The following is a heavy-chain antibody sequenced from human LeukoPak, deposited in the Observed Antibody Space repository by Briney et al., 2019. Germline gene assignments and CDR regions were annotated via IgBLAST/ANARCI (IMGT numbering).Heavy chain of an antibody. CDR2: IYPGDSDT. CDR3: ARAIFPSFDP. D-gene: IGHD3-3*01. CDR1: GYSFTSYW. V-gene: IGHV5-51*01. J-gene: IGHJ5*02. Sequence: VESLNISCKGSGYSFTSYWIGWVRQMPGKGLEGMGIIYPGDSDTRYSPSFQGQVTISADKSISTAYLQWSSLKASDTAMYYCARAIFPSFDPWGQGTLVTVSS.